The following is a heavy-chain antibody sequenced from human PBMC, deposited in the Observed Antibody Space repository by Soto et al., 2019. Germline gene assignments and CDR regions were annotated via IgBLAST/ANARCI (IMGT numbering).Heavy chain of an antibody. CDR3: AQEQGSSWYRSFDY. CDR1: GFTFRSYG. V-gene: IGHV3-30*18. J-gene: IGHJ4*02. CDR2: IAYDGSNK. Sequence: LRLLCAASGFTFRSYGMRWVRMAPGKGLEWVEVIAYDGSNKYYADSVKGRFNISRDNSKNTLYLQMNSLRAEDTAVYYCAQEQGSSWYRSFDYWGQETLVTVSS. D-gene: IGHD6-13*01.